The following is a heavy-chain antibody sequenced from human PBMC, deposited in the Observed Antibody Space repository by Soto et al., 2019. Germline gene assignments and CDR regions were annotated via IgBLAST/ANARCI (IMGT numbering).Heavy chain of an antibody. CDR3: ARFFGVVTDFDY. D-gene: IGHD3-3*01. CDR2: INAGNGNT. J-gene: IGHJ4*02. V-gene: IGHV1-3*01. Sequence: ASVKVSCKASGYTFTSYAMHWVRQAPGQRLEWMGWINAGNGNTKYSQKFQGRVTITRDTSASTAYMELSSLRSEDTAVYYCARFFGVVTDFDYWGQGTLVTVSS. CDR1: GYTFTSYA.